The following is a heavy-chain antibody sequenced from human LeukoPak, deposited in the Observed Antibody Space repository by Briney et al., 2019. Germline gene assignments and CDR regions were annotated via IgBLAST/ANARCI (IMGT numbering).Heavy chain of an antibody. D-gene: IGHD2-15*01. J-gene: IGHJ4*02. V-gene: IGHV4-31*03. CDR1: GGSISSGGYY. Sequence: SQTLSLTCTVSGGSISSGGYYWSWIRQHPGKGLEWIGYIYHSGSTYYNPSLKSRVTISVDTSKNQFSLKLSSVTAADTAVYYCARVRGYCSGGSCSRRPFDYWGQGTLVTVSS. CDR2: IYHSGST. CDR3: ARVRGYCSGGSCSRRPFDY.